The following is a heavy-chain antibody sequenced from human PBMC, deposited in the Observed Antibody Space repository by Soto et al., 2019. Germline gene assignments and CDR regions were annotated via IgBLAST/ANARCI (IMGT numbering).Heavy chain of an antibody. J-gene: IGHJ4*02. Sequence: GGSLRLSCAASGFTFSSYGMHWVRQAPGKGLEWVAVISYDGSNKYYADSVKGRFTISRDNSKNTLYLQMNSLRAEDTAVYYCAKEQGLYDFWSGSDYWGQGTLVTVSS. V-gene: IGHV3-30*18. CDR2: ISYDGSNK. CDR1: GFTFSSYG. CDR3: AKEQGLYDFWSGSDY. D-gene: IGHD3-3*01.